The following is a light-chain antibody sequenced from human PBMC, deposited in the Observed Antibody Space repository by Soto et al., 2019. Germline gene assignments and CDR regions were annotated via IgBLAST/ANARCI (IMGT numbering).Light chain of an antibody. J-gene: IGKJ1*01. Sequence: DIQMTQSPSTVSASVGERVTITCRASQSISRWLAWYQQKPGKAPKLLIYDASSLQSGVPARFSGSGSGTEFTLTISSLQPDDFATYYCQQYKTSWTFGQGTKVDIK. CDR1: QSISRW. CDR2: DAS. CDR3: QQYKTSWT. V-gene: IGKV1-5*01.